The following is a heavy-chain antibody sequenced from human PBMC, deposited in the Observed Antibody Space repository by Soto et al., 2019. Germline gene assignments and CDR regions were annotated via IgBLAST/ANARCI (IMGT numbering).Heavy chain of an antibody. V-gene: IGHV4-30-4*01. Sequence: PSETLSLTCTVSGGSISSGDYYWSWIRQPPGKGLEWIGYIYYSGSTYYNPSLKSRVTISVDTSKNQFSLKLSSVTAADTAVYYCARDRVSSGFFFDYWGQGTLVTVSS. D-gene: IGHD3-22*01. J-gene: IGHJ4*02. CDR1: GGSISSGDYY. CDR3: ARDRVSSGFFFDY. CDR2: IYYSGST.